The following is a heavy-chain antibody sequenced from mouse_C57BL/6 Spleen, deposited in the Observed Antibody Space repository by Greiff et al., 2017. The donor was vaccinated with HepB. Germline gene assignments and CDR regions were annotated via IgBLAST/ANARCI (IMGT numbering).Heavy chain of an antibody. J-gene: IGHJ4*01. CDR1: GFTFTDYY. V-gene: IGHV7-3*01. D-gene: IGHD1-1*01. Sequence: EVQLQESGGGLVQPGGSLSLSCAASGFTFTDYYMSWVRQPPGKALEWLGFIRNKANGYTTEYSASVKGRFTISRDNSQSILYLQMNALRAEDSATYYCARSPYDYGYAMDYWGQETSVTVSS. CDR3: ARSPYDYGYAMDY. CDR2: IRNKANGYTT.